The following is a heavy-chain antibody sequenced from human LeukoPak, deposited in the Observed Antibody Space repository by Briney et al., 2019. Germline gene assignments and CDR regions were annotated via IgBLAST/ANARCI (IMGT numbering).Heavy chain of an antibody. CDR1: GYTFTGYY. D-gene: IGHD2-15*01. J-gene: IGHJ6*02. CDR3: ARVQDSHYYGMDV. V-gene: IGHV1-69*13. Sequence: GASVKVSCKASGYTFTGYYMHWVRQAPGQGLEWMGEIIPIFGTANYAQKFQGRVTITADESTSTAYMELSSLRSEDTAVYYCARVQDSHYYGMDVWGQGTTVTVSS. CDR2: IIPIFGTA.